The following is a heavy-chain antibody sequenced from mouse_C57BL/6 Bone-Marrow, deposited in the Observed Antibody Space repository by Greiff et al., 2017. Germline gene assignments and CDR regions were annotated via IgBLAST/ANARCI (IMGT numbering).Heavy chain of an antibody. CDR1: GYTFTSYG. V-gene: IGHV1-81*01. CDR2: IYPRSGNT. J-gene: IGHJ4*01. D-gene: IGHD1-1*01. CDR3: AKRYGSSSLYAMDY. Sequence: QVQLQQSGAELARPGASVKLSCKASGYTFTSYGISWVKQRTGQGLEWIGEIYPRSGNTYYNEKFKGKATLTADKSSSTAYMELRILTSEDSAVYFCAKRYGSSSLYAMDYWGQGTSVTVSS.